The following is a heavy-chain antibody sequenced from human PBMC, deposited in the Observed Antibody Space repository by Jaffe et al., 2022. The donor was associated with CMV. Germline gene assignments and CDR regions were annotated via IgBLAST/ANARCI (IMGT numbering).Heavy chain of an antibody. D-gene: IGHD6-13*01. CDR3: AKHTGYSSSWYEYYFDY. CDR1: GFTFSSYA. Sequence: EVQLLESGGGLVQPGGSLRLSCAASGFTFSSYAMSWVRQAPGKGLEWVSAISGSGGSTYYADSVKGRFTISRDNSKNTLYLQMNSLRAEDTAVYYCAKHTGYSSSWYEYYFDYWGQGTLVTVSS. CDR2: ISGSGGST. J-gene: IGHJ4*02. V-gene: IGHV3-23*01.